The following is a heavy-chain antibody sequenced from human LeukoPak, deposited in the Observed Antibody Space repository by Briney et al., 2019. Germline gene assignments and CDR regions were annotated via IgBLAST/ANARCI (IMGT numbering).Heavy chain of an antibody. CDR3: ARVGGYCSGGSCYSFVDY. D-gene: IGHD2-15*01. J-gene: IGHJ4*02. CDR1: GYSISSGYY. V-gene: IGHV4-38-2*02. Sequence: SETLSLTCTVSGYSISSGYYWGWIRQPPGKGLEWIGSIYHSGSTYYNPSLKSRVTISVDTSKNQFSLKLSSVTAADTAVYYCARVGGYCSGGSCYSFVDYWGQGTLVTVSS. CDR2: IYHSGST.